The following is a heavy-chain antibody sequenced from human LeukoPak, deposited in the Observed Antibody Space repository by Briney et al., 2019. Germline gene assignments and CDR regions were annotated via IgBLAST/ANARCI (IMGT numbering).Heavy chain of an antibody. CDR1: GFPHSDYA. J-gene: IGHJ4*02. CDR3: ARGFCRGGICYPQPTTWTFYFGS. CDR2: IWHDGSNI. Sequence: PGGSLSLSCAASGFPHSDYAMLCVRQAPGKGREGVAVIWHDGSNIFYADSVKGRHTITRDNHKKTLDLEMNSPRAEDTAVYYCARGFCRGGICYPQPTTWTFYFGSWGQGTQVTVSS. V-gene: IGHV3-33*08. D-gene: IGHD2-15*01.